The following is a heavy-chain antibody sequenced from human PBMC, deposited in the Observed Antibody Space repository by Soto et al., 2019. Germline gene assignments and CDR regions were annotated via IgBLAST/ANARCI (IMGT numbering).Heavy chain of an antibody. CDR1: GGSIRSYY. Sequence: PETLSLTCTVSGGSIRSYYWSWIRQPAGKGLEWIGRIYTSGSTNYNPSLKSRVTMSLDTSKNQFSLKLTSVTAADTALYYRARGNCSSPNCYSFSGYYGMDVWGQGTTVTVS. V-gene: IGHV4-4*07. CDR2: IYTSGST. D-gene: IGHD2-2*01. J-gene: IGHJ6*02. CDR3: ARGNCSSPNCYSFSGYYGMDV.